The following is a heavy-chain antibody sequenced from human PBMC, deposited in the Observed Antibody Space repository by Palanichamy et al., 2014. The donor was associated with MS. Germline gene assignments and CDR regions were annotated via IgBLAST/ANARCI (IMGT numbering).Heavy chain of an antibody. D-gene: IGHD2-15*01. CDR2: IWYDGSNK. V-gene: IGHV3-33*08. J-gene: IGHJ4*02. CDR1: GFTFSSYG. CDR3: AREETGYCSGGSCYPDY. Sequence: QVQLVGGWGGRGPAWRSLRLSCAASGFTFSSYGMHWVRQASRQGAGVVAVIWYDGSNKYYADSVKGRFTISRDNSKNTLYLQMNSLRAEDTAVYYCAREETGYCSGGSCYPDYWGQGTLVTVSS.